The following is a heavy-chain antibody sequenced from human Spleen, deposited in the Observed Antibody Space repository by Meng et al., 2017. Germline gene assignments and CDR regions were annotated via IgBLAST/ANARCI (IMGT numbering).Heavy chain of an antibody. CDR3: ARGEHRYDSSGYYYLLPYYGMDV. J-gene: IGHJ6*02. Sequence: GESLKISCAASGFTFSSYAMHWVRQAPGKGLEWVAVISYDGSNKYYADSVKGRFTISRDNSKNTLYLQMNSLRAEDTAVYYCARGEHRYDSSGYYYLLPYYGMDVWGQGTTVTVSS. CDR1: GFTFSSYA. D-gene: IGHD3-22*01. V-gene: IGHV3-30*04. CDR2: ISYDGSNK.